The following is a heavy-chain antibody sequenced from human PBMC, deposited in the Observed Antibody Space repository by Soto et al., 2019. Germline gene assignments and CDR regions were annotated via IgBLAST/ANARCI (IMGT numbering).Heavy chain of an antibody. CDR3: VEGWNDF. CDR1: GFMFSSAW. J-gene: IGHJ4*02. CDR2: IKSKNDGGAA. D-gene: IGHD1-1*01. Sequence: EVQVVESGGDLVEPGGSLRLSCVTSGFMFSSAWMSWVRQGPGKGLEWVARIKSKNDGGAADYAAPVNGRFSISRDDSQSTVYLQMNSLRAEDTALYYCVEGWNDFWGQGTTVTVSS. V-gene: IGHV3-15*01.